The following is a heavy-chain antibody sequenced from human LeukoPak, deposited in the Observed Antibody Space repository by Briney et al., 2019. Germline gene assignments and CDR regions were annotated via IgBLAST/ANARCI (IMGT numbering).Heavy chain of an antibody. CDR3: ATGGAVTGPDAFDI. D-gene: IGHD6-19*01. J-gene: IGHJ3*02. Sequence: PSQTLSLTCTVSGGSISSGGYYWSWIRQHPGKGLEWIGEINHSGNTNYSPSLKSRVTMSLDTSKNQFSLKLSSVTAADTAVYYCATGGAVTGPDAFDIWGQGTMVTVSS. CDR1: GGSISSGGYY. CDR2: INHSGNT. V-gene: IGHV4-31*03.